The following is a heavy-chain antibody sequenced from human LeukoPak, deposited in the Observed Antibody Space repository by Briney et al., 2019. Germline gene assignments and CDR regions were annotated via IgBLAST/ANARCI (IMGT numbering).Heavy chain of an antibody. D-gene: IGHD3-22*01. Sequence: GGSLRLSCAASGFTFTSYGMSWVRQAPGKGLEWVSAISGSGGSTYYADSVKGRFTISRDNSKNTLYLQMNSLRAEDTAVYYCAKVPFYYYDSSGYFGIAFDYWGQGTLVTVSS. J-gene: IGHJ4*02. CDR1: GFTFTSYG. CDR2: ISGSGGST. V-gene: IGHV3-23*01. CDR3: AKVPFYYYDSSGYFGIAFDY.